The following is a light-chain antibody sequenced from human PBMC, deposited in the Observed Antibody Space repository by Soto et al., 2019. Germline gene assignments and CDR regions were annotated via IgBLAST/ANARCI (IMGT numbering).Light chain of an antibody. Sequence: QSVLTQPPSVSGAPGQRVTISCTGSSSNIGAGYDVHWYQHLPGTAPKLLIYGNINRPSGVPDRFSGSKSDTSASLAITGRQAEDEADYYCQSYDSSLSVVFGGGTKLTVL. CDR3: QSYDSSLSVV. V-gene: IGLV1-40*01. J-gene: IGLJ2*01. CDR2: GNI. CDR1: SSNIGAGYD.